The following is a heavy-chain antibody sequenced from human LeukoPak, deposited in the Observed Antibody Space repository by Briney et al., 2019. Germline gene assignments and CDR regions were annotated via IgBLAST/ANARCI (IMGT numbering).Heavy chain of an antibody. J-gene: IGHJ4*02. CDR1: GFTFSDYY. V-gene: IGHV3-11*06. CDR3: ARGGAARPDY. D-gene: IGHD6-6*01. Sequence: GGSLRLSCAASGFTFSDYYMSWIRQAPGKGLEWGSYISSTSRNINYADSVRGRFTISRNNAESSLYLQMNSLRVDDRAIYYCARGGAARPDYWGQGTLVTVSS. CDR2: ISSTSRNI.